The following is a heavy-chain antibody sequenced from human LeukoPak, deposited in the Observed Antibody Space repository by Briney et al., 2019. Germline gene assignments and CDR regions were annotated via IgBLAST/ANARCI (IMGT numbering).Heavy chain of an antibody. CDR2: INPSGGST. V-gene: IGHV1-46*01. Sequence: ASVKVSCKASGYTFTSYYMHWVRQAPGQGLEWLGIINPSGGSTSYAQKFQGRVTMTRDMSTSTVYMELSSLRSEDTAVYYCARDVGYNCSSTSCYTGWFDPRGQGTLVTVSS. D-gene: IGHD2-2*02. CDR3: ARDVGYNCSSTSCYTGWFDP. J-gene: IGHJ5*02. CDR1: GYTFTSYY.